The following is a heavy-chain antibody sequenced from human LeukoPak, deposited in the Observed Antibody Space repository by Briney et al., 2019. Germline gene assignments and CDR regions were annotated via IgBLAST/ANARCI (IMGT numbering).Heavy chain of an antibody. Sequence: GRSLRLSCAASGFTFSGYWMSWLRQAPGKGLEWVANIKQDGGEKYYVDSVKGRFTISRDNAKNSLYLQMNSLRAEDTAVYYCARDRGFGQADVWGKGTTVTVSS. J-gene: IGHJ6*04. V-gene: IGHV3-7*01. CDR1: GFTFSGYW. CDR3: ARDRGFGQADV. D-gene: IGHD3-10*01. CDR2: IKQDGGEK.